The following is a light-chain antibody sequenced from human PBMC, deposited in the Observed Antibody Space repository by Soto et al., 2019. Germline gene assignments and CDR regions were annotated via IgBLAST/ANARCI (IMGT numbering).Light chain of an antibody. Sequence: QSVLTQPASVSGSPGQSITISCTGTSSDVGGYNYVSWYQQHPGKAPKLMIYEVNKRPSGVPDRFSGSKSGNTASLTVSWLQAEDEADYYCNSYAGSPYVFGTGTKVTVL. CDR1: SSDVGGYNY. V-gene: IGLV2-8*01. J-gene: IGLJ1*01. CDR3: NSYAGSPYV. CDR2: EVN.